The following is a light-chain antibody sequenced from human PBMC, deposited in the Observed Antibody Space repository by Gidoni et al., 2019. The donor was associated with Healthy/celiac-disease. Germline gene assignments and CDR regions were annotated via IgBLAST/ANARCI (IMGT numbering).Light chain of an antibody. V-gene: IGKV3-11*01. Sequence: EIVLTQSPATLSLSPGEIATLSCRASQSVSSYLAWYQQKPGQAPRLLIYDASNRATGIPARFSGSGSGTDFTLTISSLEPEDFAVYYCQQRSNWPPFXQXTRLEIK. CDR2: DAS. CDR1: QSVSSY. J-gene: IGKJ5*01. CDR3: QQRSNWPP.